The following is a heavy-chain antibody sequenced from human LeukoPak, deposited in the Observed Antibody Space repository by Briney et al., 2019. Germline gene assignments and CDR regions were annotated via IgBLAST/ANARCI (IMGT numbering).Heavy chain of an antibody. CDR3: ARFDYNRYVAY. D-gene: IGHD4-11*01. J-gene: IGHJ4*02. CDR1: GFTFSSHA. Sequence: GGSLRLSCAASGFTFSSHAMIWVRQAPGKGREWVSPISATGHNTYYADSVEGRFTISRDNSKNTLYLQMNSLRADDTAVYYCARFDYNRYVAYWGQGTLVTVSS. V-gene: IGHV3-23*01. CDR2: ISATGHNT.